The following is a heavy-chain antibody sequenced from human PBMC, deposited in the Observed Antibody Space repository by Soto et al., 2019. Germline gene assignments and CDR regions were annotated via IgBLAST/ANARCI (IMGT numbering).Heavy chain of an antibody. D-gene: IGHD3-3*01. CDR2: ISAGNGNT. CDR3: AIHYYDFWSGYYTRPNDAFDI. CDR1: GYTFTSYA. J-gene: IGHJ3*02. V-gene: IGHV1-3*01. Sequence: ASVKVSCKASGYTFTSYAMHWVRQAPGQRLEWMGWISAGNGNTKYSQKFQGRVTITRDTSASTAYMELSSLRSEDTAVYYCAIHYYDFWSGYYTRPNDAFDIWGQGTMVTVSS.